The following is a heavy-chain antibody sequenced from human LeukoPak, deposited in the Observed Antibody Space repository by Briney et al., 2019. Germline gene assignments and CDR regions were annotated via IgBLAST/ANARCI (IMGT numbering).Heavy chain of an antibody. D-gene: IGHD6-19*01. CDR2: ISISSSTI. Sequence: GGSLRLSCVASGFTFSNYNMNWVRQAPGKGLEWVSYISISSSTIYYADSVKGRFTISRDNSKNTLYLQMNSLRAEDAAVYYCAKDAYSSTWYYWFDPWGQGTLVTVSS. CDR3: AKDAYSSTWYYWFDP. V-gene: IGHV3-48*01. CDR1: GFTFSNYN. J-gene: IGHJ5*02.